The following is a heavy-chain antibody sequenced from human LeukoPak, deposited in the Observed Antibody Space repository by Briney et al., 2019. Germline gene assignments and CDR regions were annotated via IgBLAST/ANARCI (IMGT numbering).Heavy chain of an antibody. CDR2: ISSSSSTI. D-gene: IGHD6-19*01. CDR1: RYTSSIYI. CDR3: AIGSSIAVAAE. Sequence: GGSLRLSPAASRYTSSIYIPNCVPAALGKGRECGSYISSSSSTIYYADSVKGRFTISRDNAKNSLYLQMNRLRAEDTAVYSCAIGSSIAVAAEWGQGTLVTVSS. J-gene: IGHJ4*02. V-gene: IGHV3-48*01.